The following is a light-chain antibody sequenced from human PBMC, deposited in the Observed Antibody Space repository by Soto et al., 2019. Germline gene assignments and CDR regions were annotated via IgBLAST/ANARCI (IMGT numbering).Light chain of an antibody. CDR2: AAS. CDR3: QKYDSAPWT. CDR1: QGISNY. V-gene: IGKV1-27*01. Sequence: DIQMTQSPSSLSASVRDRVTITCRASQGISNYLAWYQQKPGKVPKLLIYAASTMQSGVPSRFSGSGSGTDFTLTISSLQPEDVAIYYCQKYDSAPWTFGQGTKVEIK. J-gene: IGKJ1*01.